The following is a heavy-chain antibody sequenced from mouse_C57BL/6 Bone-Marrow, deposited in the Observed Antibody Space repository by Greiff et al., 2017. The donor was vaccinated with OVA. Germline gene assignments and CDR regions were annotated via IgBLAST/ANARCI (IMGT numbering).Heavy chain of an antibody. CDR1: GYTFTSYW. V-gene: IGHV1-69*01. CDR2: IDPSDSYP. CDR3: ARAPGY. Sequence: QVQLKQPGAELVMPGASVKLSCKASGYTFTSYWMHWVKQRPGQGLEWIGEIDPSDSYPNSNQQFKGKSTLTVDKSSSTAYMQLSSLTSDDSAVYYCARAPGYWGQGTTLTVSS. J-gene: IGHJ2*01.